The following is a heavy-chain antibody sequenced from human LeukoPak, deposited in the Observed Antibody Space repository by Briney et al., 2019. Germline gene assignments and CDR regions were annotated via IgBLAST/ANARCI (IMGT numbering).Heavy chain of an antibody. V-gene: IGHV1-46*01. Sequence: GASVKVSCKASGYTFTSYYMHWVRQAPGQGLEWMGIINPSGGSTSYAQKFQGRVTMTRDTSTSTVYMELSSLRSEDTAVYYCASRLIAAAPFDYWGQGTLVTVSS. D-gene: IGHD6-13*01. CDR3: ASRLIAAAPFDY. CDR1: GYTFTSYY. CDR2: INPSGGST. J-gene: IGHJ4*02.